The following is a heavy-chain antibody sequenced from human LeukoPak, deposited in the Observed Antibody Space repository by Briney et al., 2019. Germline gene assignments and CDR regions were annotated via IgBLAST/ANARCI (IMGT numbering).Heavy chain of an antibody. CDR3: AKYPGPETDFDY. CDR2: ISGSRGST. J-gene: IGHJ4*02. CDR1: GFTFSSYA. V-gene: IGHV3-23*01. D-gene: IGHD2-8*02. Sequence: GGSLRLSCAASGFTFSSYAMSWVRQAPGKGLEWVSAISGSRGSTYYADSVKGRFTISRDNSKNTLYLQMNSLRAEDTAVYYCAKYPGPETDFDYWGQGTLVPVSS.